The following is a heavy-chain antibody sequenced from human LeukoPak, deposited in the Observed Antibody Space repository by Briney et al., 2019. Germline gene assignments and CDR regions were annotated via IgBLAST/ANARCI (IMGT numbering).Heavy chain of an antibody. CDR2: INPNSGGT. CDR1: GYTFTGYY. V-gene: IGHV1-2*02. J-gene: IGHJ6*02. CDR3: ARSGIYDILTGYQYYYYYGMDV. Sequence: GASVKVSCKASGYTFTGYYMHWVRHAPGQGLEWMVWINPNSGGTNYAQKFQGRVTMTRDMTLSKSYMGLSRLRSDDTAVYYFARSGIYDILTGYQYYYYYGMDVWGQGTTVTVSS. D-gene: IGHD3-9*01.